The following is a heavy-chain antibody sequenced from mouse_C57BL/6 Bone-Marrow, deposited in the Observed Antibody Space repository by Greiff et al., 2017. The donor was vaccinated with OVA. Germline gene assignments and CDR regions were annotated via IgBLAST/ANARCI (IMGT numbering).Heavy chain of an antibody. CDR3: ARHEEGYYSFAY. V-gene: IGHV1-62-2*01. D-gene: IGHD1-1*01. CDR1: GYTFTAYT. J-gene: IGHJ3*01. Sequence: QVQLKASGAELVKPGASVKLSCKASGYTFTAYTIHWVKQRSGQGLEWIGWFYPGSGSIKYNEKFKDKATLTADKSSSTVYMELSRLTSEDSAVYFCARHEEGYYSFAYWGQGTLVTVSA. CDR2: FYPGSGSI.